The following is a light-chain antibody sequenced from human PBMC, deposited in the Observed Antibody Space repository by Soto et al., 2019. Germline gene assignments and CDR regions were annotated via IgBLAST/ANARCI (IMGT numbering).Light chain of an antibody. Sequence: QSVLTQPASVSGSPGQSITISCTGTSSDVGGYNYVSWYQQHPGKAPKLMIYDVSNRPSGVSNRFSGSKSGNTASLTISGLQGEDEADYYCSSYTSSSTSVFGGGTKLTVL. CDR1: SSDVGGYNY. J-gene: IGLJ2*01. CDR2: DVS. CDR3: SSYTSSSTSV. V-gene: IGLV2-14*01.